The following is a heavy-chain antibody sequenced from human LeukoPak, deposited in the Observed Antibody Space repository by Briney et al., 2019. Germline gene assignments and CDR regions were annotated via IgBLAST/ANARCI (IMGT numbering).Heavy chain of an antibody. CDR2: INSDGSST. CDR1: GFTFSSYW. J-gene: IGHJ4*02. Sequence: GGSLRLSCAASGFTFSSYWMHWVRQAPGKGLVWVSRINSDGSSTSYADSVKGRFTISRDNAKNTLYLQMNSLRAEDTAIYYCAKDRSSTLWYFDYWGQGAQVTVSS. V-gene: IGHV3-74*01. D-gene: IGHD2-2*01. CDR3: AKDRSSTLWYFDY.